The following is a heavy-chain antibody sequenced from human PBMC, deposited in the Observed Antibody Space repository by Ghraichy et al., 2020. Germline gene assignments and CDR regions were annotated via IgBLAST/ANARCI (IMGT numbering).Heavy chain of an antibody. Sequence: ASVKVSCKASGYTFTSYAMHWVRQAPGQRLEWMGWINAGNGNTKYSQKFQGRVTITRDTSASTAYMELSSLRSEDTAVYYCARVGGYCGGDCYSNYFDYWGQGTLVTVSS. V-gene: IGHV1-3*01. CDR3: ARVGGYCGGDCYSNYFDY. J-gene: IGHJ4*02. D-gene: IGHD2-21*02. CDR1: GYTFTSYA. CDR2: INAGNGNT.